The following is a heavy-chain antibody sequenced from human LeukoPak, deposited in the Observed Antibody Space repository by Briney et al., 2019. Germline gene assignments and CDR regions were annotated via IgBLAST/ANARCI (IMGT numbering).Heavy chain of an antibody. J-gene: IGHJ3*02. Sequence: ASVKVSCKASGYTFTGYYMHWVGQAPGQGLEWMGWINPNSGGTNYAQKFQGRVTMTRDTSISTAYMELSRLRSDDTAVYYCARRGGYGDLPDAFDIWGQGTMVTVSS. CDR2: INPNSGGT. V-gene: IGHV1-2*02. CDR3: ARRGGYGDLPDAFDI. CDR1: GYTFTGYY. D-gene: IGHD4-17*01.